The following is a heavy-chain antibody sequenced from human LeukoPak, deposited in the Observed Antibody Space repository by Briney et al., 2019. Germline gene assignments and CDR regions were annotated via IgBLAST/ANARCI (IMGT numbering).Heavy chain of an antibody. CDR2: ISSSSSYI. CDR3: ASSSWTLYFDL. Sequence: PGGSLRLSCAASGFTFSSYSMNWVRQAPGKGLEWVSSISSSSSYIYYADSVKGRFTISRDNAKNSLYLQMNSLRAEDTAAYYCASSSWTLYFDLWGRGTLVTVSS. V-gene: IGHV3-21*01. J-gene: IGHJ2*01. D-gene: IGHD3/OR15-3a*01. CDR1: GFTFSSYS.